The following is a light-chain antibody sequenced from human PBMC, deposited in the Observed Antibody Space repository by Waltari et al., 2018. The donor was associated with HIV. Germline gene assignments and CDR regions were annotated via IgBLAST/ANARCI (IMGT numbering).Light chain of an antibody. CDR1: QSVSSN. Sequence: EIVMTQSPATLPVSRGERATLSCSASQSVSSNLAWYQQKPGQAPRLLLYEASTRATGIPARFSGSGSGTYFTLTISSLQSEDFAVYYCQQYNNWPPGTFGQGAKLEIK. CDR3: QQYNNWPPGT. V-gene: IGKV3-15*01. J-gene: IGKJ2*01. CDR2: EAS.